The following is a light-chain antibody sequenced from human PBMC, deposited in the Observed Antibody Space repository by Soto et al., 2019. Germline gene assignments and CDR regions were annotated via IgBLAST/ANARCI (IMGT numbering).Light chain of an antibody. CDR3: QQYSTFWT. Sequence: EIVLTQSPGTLSLSPGDRATLYCRASQSVRSSHLAWYQQKPGQAPRLLIYRTSTRATGIPDRFSGGGSGTEFTLTISSLQPDDSATYYCQQYSTFWTFGQGTKVDIK. J-gene: IGKJ1*01. CDR1: QSVRSSH. CDR2: RTS. V-gene: IGKV3-20*01.